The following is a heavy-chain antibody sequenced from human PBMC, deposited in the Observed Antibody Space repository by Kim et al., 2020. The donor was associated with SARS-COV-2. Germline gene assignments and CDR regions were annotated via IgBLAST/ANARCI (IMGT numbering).Heavy chain of an antibody. V-gene: IGHV3-21*01. D-gene: IGHD3-10*01. CDR2: ISSSSSYI. CDR3: ARDKTMVWGSDYWYFDL. CDR1: GFTFSSYS. J-gene: IGHJ2*01. Sequence: GGSLRLSCAASGFTFSSYSMNWVRQAPGKGLEWVSSISSSSSYIYYADSVKGRFTISRDNAKNSLYLQMNSLRAEDTAVYYCARDKTMVWGSDYWYFDLWGRGTLVTVSS.